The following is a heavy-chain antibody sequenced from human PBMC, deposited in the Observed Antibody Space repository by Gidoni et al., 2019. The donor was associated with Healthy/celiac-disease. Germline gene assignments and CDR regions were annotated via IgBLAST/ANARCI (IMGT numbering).Heavy chain of an antibody. V-gene: IGHV3-33*01. CDR2: IWYDGSNK. Sequence: QVQLVESGGGVVQPGRSLRLACAASGFTFSNYGMHWVRQAPGKGLEWVAVIWYDGSNKYYADSVKGRFTISRDKFKNTLYLQMNSLRAEDTAVYYCARDDSSSWYGSPDYWGQGTLVTVSS. CDR1: GFTFSNYG. J-gene: IGHJ4*02. CDR3: ARDDSSSWYGSPDY. D-gene: IGHD6-13*01.